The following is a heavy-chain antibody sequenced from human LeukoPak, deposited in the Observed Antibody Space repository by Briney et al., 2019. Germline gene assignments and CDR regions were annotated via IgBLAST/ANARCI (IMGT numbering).Heavy chain of an antibody. CDR1: GFTFSSYA. J-gene: IGHJ4*02. CDR3: ARAGNIRFDY. Sequence: GGSLRLSCAASGFTFSSYAMSWVRQAPGKGLEWVSGFSGSGGSTYYADSVKGRFTISRDNSKNTLYLQMNSLRAEDTAVYYCARAGNIRFDYWGQGTLVTVSS. D-gene: IGHD1/OR15-1a*01. CDR2: FSGSGGST. V-gene: IGHV3-23*01.